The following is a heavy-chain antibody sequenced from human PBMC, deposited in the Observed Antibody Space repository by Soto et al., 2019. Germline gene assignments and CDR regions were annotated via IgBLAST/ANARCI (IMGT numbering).Heavy chain of an antibody. V-gene: IGHV3-23*01. CDR1: GFSFSNYA. J-gene: IGHJ4*02. Sequence: EVQLLESGGGLVQPGGSLRLSCAASGFSFSNYAMTWVRQPPGKGLEWVSGVTGNADRTYYADSVKGRFTIFRDNSKNTLYLQMNSLRAEDMAIYYCARDCSSSSCSVWKYWGQGVLVTVPS. CDR2: VTGNADRT. D-gene: IGHD2-2*01. CDR3: ARDCSSSSCSVWKY.